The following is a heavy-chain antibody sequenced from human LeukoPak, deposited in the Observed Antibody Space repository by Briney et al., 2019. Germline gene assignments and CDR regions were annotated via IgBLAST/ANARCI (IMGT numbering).Heavy chain of an antibody. D-gene: IGHD5-24*01. Sequence: GGSLRLSCVASGFTFSSHSMNWVRQAPGKGLEWVSCISSSSSYIYYADSLKGRFTISRDNAKNSLYLQMNSLRAEDTAVYYCARAFRDPLIYYYYYYMDVWGKGTTVTVSS. CDR3: ARAFRDPLIYYYYYYMDV. J-gene: IGHJ6*03. V-gene: IGHV3-21*01. CDR2: ISSSSSYI. CDR1: GFTFSSHS.